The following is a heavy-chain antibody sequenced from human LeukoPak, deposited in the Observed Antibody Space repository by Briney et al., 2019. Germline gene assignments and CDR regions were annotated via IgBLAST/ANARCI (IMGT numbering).Heavy chain of an antibody. CDR3: ARDGRSPWFGELFHYFDY. D-gene: IGHD3-10*01. V-gene: IGHV7-4-1*02. J-gene: IGHJ4*02. CDR1: GYTFTSYA. CDR2: INTNTGNP. Sequence: GASVKVSCKASGYTFTSYAMNWVRQAPGQGLEWMGWINTNTGNPTYAQGFTGRFVFSLDTSVSTAYLQISSLKAEDTAVYYCARDGRSPWFGELFHYFDYWGQGTLVTVSS.